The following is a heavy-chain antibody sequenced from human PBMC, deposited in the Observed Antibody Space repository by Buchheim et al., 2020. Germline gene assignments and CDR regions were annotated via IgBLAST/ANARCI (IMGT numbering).Heavy chain of an antibody. CDR1: GYTFTSYY. CDR2: INPSGGST. J-gene: IGHJ6*02. Sequence: QVQLVQSGAEVKKPGASVKVSCKASGYTFTSYYMHWVRQAPGQGLEWMGIINPSGGSTSYAQKFQGRVTMTRTTSTSTVYMELSSLRSEDTAVYYCAREGREYRGYSYGYAGYYGMDVWGQGTT. V-gene: IGHV1-46*03. D-gene: IGHD5-18*01. CDR3: AREGREYRGYSYGYAGYYGMDV.